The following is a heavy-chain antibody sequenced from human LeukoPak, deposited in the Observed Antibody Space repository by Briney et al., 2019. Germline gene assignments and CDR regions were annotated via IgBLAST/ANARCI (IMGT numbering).Heavy chain of an antibody. J-gene: IGHJ4*02. V-gene: IGHV4-59*11. CDR3: ARVGASSSSWYYFDY. D-gene: IGHD6-13*01. Sequence: SETLSLTCTIAGGSISSHYWRWIRQPPGKGLEWIAYIYYSGSTNYNPSLESRVTISVDTSKRRFSLKLSSVTAADTAVYYCARVGASSSSWYYFDYWGQGTLVTVSS. CDR2: IYYSGST. CDR1: GGSISSHY.